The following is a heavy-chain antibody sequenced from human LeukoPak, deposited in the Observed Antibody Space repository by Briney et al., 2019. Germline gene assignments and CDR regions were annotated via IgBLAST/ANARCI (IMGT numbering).Heavy chain of an antibody. V-gene: IGHV4-59*01. Sequence: SETLSLTCTVSGGSISSYYWSWIRQPPGKGLEWIGYIYYSGSTNYNPSLKSRVTISVDTSKNQFSLKLSSVTAADTAVYYCARGGGREWFHYYYYGMDVWGQGTTVTVPS. CDR3: ARGGGREWFHYYYYGMDV. CDR2: IYYSGST. J-gene: IGHJ6*02. CDR1: GGSISSYY. D-gene: IGHD3-3*01.